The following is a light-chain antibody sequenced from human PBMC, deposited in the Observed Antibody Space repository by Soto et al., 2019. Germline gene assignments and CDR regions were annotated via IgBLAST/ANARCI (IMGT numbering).Light chain of an antibody. CDR1: SNDVGGYNY. V-gene: IGLV2-8*01. Sequence: QSVLTQPPSASGSPGQSVTLSCTGTSNDVGGYNYVSWYQHHPGKAPKLMIYEVTKRPSGVPDRFSGSKSGNTASLTVSGLQAEDEADYYCSSYAGSNNLVFGGGTKLTVL. J-gene: IGLJ3*02. CDR3: SSYAGSNNLV. CDR2: EVT.